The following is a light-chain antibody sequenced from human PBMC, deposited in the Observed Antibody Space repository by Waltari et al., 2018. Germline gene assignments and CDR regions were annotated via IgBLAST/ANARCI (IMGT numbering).Light chain of an antibody. J-gene: IGLJ1*01. CDR2: NNS. Sequence: QSVLTQPPSASGTPGPRVTIPCSGGASNIGRTPVTWYQHPPGAAPKLVILNNSQRPSGVSDRFSGSTSGASASLAISGLQSDDEADYYCASWDGSLAAYVFGGGTKVTV. V-gene: IGLV1-44*01. CDR1: ASNIGRTP. CDR3: ASWDGSLAAYV.